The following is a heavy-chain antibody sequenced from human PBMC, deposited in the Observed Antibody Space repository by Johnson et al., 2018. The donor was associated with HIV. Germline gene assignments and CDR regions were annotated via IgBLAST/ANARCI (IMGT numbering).Heavy chain of an antibody. CDR2: IYSGGTT. D-gene: IGHD5-18*01. CDR1: GFTVSSNY. CDR3: ARAYTYGAFDI. Sequence: VQLVESGGGLVQPGGSLRLSCAASGFTVSSNYMSWVRQAPGKGLEWVSVIYSGGTTYYADSVKGRFTISRDNSKNTLYLQMNSLRAEDTAVYYCARAYTYGAFDIWGQGTMVTVSS. J-gene: IGHJ3*02. V-gene: IGHV3-66*01.